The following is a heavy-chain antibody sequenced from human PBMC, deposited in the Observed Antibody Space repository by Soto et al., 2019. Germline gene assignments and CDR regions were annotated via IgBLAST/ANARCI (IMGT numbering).Heavy chain of an antibody. V-gene: IGHV5-51*01. J-gene: IGHJ4*02. CDR1: GYSFTSYW. Sequence: GESLKISCKGSGYSFTSYWIGWARQMPGKGLEWMGIIYPGNSDTRYSPSFQGQVTISADKSISTAYLQWSSLKASDTAMYYCVRQYVAVATIRLMSYGYWGQGTLVTVSS. D-gene: IGHD2-21*01. CDR2: IYPGNSDT. CDR3: VRQYVAVATIRLMSYGY.